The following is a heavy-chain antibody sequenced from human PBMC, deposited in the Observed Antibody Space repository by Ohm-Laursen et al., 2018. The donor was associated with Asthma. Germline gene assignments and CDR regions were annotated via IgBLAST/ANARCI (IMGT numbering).Heavy chain of an antibody. J-gene: IGHJ1*01. V-gene: IGHV3-13*01. D-gene: IGHD5-24*01. CDR3: ARGIGRDGSFQY. CDR1: GFTFSTYD. CDR2: IGTAGDT. Sequence: SLRLSCAASGFTFSTYDMHWVRQATGNGLEWVSGIGTAGDTYYPGSVKGRFTISRENAKNSLYLQMNSLRAGDTAVYYCARGIGRDGSFQYWGQGTLVTVAS.